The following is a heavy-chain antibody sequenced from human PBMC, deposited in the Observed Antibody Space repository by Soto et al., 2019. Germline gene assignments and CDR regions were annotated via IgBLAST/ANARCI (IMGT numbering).Heavy chain of an antibody. D-gene: IGHD2-2*01. CDR3: ARHVSRYCSSTSCYLPSYYYGMDV. CDR2: TYPGDSDT. J-gene: IGHJ6*02. Sequence: GESLKISCKGSGYSFTSYWIGWVRQMPGKGLEWMGITYPGDSDTRYSPSFQGQVTISADKSISTAYLQWSSLKASDTAMYYCARHVSRYCSSTSCYLPSYYYGMDVWGQGTTVTVSS. CDR1: GYSFTSYW. V-gene: IGHV5-51*01.